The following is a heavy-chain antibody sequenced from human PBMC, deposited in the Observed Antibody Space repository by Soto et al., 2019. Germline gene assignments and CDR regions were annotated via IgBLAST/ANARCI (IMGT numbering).Heavy chain of an antibody. CDR3: ARDRSPYGSGSYYGLDY. D-gene: IGHD3-10*01. J-gene: IGHJ4*02. CDR2: IIPIFGTA. CDR1: GGTFSSYA. Sequence: QVQLVQSGAEVKKPGSSVKVSCKASGGTFSSYAISWVRQAPGQGLEWMGGIIPIFGTANYAQKFQGRVTITADKSTSTAYMELSSLRSEDTAVYYCARDRSPYGSGSYYGLDYWGQGTLVTVSS. V-gene: IGHV1-69*06.